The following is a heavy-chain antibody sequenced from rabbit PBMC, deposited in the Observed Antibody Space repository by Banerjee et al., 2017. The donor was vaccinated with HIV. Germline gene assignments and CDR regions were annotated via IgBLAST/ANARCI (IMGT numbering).Heavy chain of an antibody. V-gene: IGHV1S45*01. CDR1: GFSLNNNYV. D-gene: IGHD4-1*01. Sequence: QEQLEESGGDLVKPGASLTLTCTASGFSLNNNYVMCWVRQAPGKGLEWIACIYVGDGSTYYASWAKGRFTISKTSSTTVTLQMTSLTAADTATYFCARDLAGVTGWNFGLWGPGTLVTVS. CDR2: IYVGDGST. CDR3: ARDLAGVTGWNFGL. J-gene: IGHJ4*01.